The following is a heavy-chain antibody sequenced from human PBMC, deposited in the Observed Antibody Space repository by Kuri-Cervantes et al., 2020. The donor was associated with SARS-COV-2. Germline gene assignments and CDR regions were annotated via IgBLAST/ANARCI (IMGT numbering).Heavy chain of an antibody. CDR1: GFTFNNYA. D-gene: IGHD3-10*01. Sequence: GESLKISCTASGFTFNNYAMRWVRQAPGKGLEWASGISGDGDRADYADSVKGRFTISRDNSKNMLYLQMNSLRAEDTAVYYCAKDKGFGELFFDYWGQGTLVTVSS. CDR3: AKDKGFGELFFDY. J-gene: IGHJ4*02. V-gene: IGHV3-23*01. CDR2: ISGDGDRA.